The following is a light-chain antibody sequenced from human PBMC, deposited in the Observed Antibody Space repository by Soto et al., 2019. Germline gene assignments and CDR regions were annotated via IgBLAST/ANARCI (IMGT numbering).Light chain of an antibody. V-gene: IGKV1-17*01. CDR1: QDIQNE. Sequence: DIQMTQSPSSLSASVGDRVTITCRASQDIQNELGWYQQKSGKAPKRLIFGASILQSGVPSRFSGSGSGTDFTLTISSLQPEDVATYFCHRYNSVPLTFGGGTKVDIK. J-gene: IGKJ4*01. CDR3: HRYNSVPLT. CDR2: GAS.